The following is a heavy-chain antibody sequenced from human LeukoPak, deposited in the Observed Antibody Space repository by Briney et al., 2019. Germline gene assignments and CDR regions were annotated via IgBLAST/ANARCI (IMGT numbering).Heavy chain of an antibody. CDR1: GGSFSGYY. D-gene: IGHD6-19*01. J-gene: IGHJ4*02. V-gene: IGHV4-34*01. CDR3: ASKAVAGDFDY. Sequence: SETLSLTCAVYGGSFSGYYWSWIRQPPGKGLEWIGEINHSGSTNYNPSLKSRVTISVDTPKNQFSLKLSSVTAADTAVYYCASKAVAGDFDYWGQGTLVTVSS. CDR2: INHSGST.